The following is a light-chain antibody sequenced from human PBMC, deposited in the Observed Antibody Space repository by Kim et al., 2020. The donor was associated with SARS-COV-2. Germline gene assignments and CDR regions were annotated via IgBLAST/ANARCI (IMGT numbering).Light chain of an antibody. CDR3: QQRSEWPPA. J-gene: IGKJ1*01. CDR2: DTS. CDR1: QSVRSY. V-gene: IGKV3-11*01. Sequence: WSPGERATLSCRASQSVRSYIAWYQQKPGQAPRLLIHDTSGRATGIPARFSGSGSGTEFTLTISSLEPEDFAIYYCQQRSEWPPAFGQGTKVDIK.